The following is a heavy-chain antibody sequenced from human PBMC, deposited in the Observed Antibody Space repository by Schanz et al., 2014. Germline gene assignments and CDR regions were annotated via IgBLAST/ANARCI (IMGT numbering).Heavy chain of an antibody. Sequence: EIHLVESGGALGMPGGSLRLSCAASGFTFNGAYMTWVRQAPGKGLEWVANINLDGSGKIYLGSVRGRFAISRDDAQNSVYLQMNSLRAEDTSVYHCVREESYYGAGSYRYWGPGTLVTVSS. D-gene: IGHD3-10*01. CDR3: VREESYYGAGSYRY. CDR2: INLDGSGK. J-gene: IGHJ4*02. V-gene: IGHV3-7*01. CDR1: GFTFNGAY.